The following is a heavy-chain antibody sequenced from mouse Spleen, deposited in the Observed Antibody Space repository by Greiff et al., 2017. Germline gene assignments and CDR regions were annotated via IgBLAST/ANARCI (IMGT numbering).Heavy chain of an antibody. D-gene: IGHD1-1*01. V-gene: IGHV5-6*02. CDR1: GFTFSSYG. J-gene: IGHJ1*03. CDR2: ISSGGSYT. Sequence: EVMLVESGGDLVKPGGSLKLSCAASGFTFSSYGMSWVRQTPDKRLEWVATISSGGSYTYYPDSVKGRFTISRDNAKNTLYLQMSSLKSEDTAMYYCARRGYYGSSYWYCDVWGTGTTVTVSS. CDR3: ARRGYYGSSYWYCDV.